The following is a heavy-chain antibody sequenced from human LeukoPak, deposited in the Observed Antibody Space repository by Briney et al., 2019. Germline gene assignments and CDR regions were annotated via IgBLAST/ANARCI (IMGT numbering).Heavy chain of an antibody. CDR3: ARAVSGHYYDSTGADY. V-gene: IGHV4-31*03. J-gene: IGHJ4*02. Sequence: SETLSLTCTVSGGSISSGGYYWSWIRQHPGKGLEWIGYIYYSGSTYYNPSLKSRVTISVDTSKNQFSLKLSSVTAADTAVYYCARAVSGHYYDSTGADYWGQGTLVTVSS. D-gene: IGHD3-22*01. CDR2: IYYSGST. CDR1: GGSISSGGYY.